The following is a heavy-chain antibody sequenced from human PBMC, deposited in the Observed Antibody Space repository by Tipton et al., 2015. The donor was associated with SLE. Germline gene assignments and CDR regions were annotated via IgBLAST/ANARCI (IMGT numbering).Heavy chain of an antibody. CDR2: ISDVGTT. CDR1: GGSISSPIFY. J-gene: IGHJ4*02. V-gene: IGHV4-39*01. CDR3: ARAVEAARPFFDN. Sequence: TLSLTCTVSGGSISSPIFYWGWIRQPPGKGLEWIGSISDVGTTYYNPSLKSRVSISVDTSKAQFSLKLTSVTAPDTAVYYCARAVEAARPFFDNWGQGTLVTVSS. D-gene: IGHD6-6*01.